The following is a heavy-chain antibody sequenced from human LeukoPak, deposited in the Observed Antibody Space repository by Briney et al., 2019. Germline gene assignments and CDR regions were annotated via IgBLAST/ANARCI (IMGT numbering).Heavy chain of an antibody. CDR3: ARDSIPAAGRDFDY. J-gene: IGHJ4*02. V-gene: IGHV3-48*02. D-gene: IGHD6-13*01. Sequence: PGRSLRLSCAASGFTFSSYSMKWVRQAPGKGLEWVSYISSSSSIIYYADSVKGRFTISRDNAKNSLYLQMNSLRDEDTAVYYCARDSIPAAGRDFDYWGQGTLVTVSS. CDR2: ISSSSSII. CDR1: GFTFSSYS.